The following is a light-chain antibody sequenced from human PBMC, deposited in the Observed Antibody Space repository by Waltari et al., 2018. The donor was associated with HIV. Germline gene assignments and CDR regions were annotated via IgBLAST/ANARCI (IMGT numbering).Light chain of an antibody. Sequence: DIQMTQSPSSLSASIGDRVTITCRASQNIDKYLNWYQQKAGKAPKLLIYTTSNLQSGVPSRFSSSGSGTEFTLTISSLQPEDLATYYCQQGYNTPPWTFAPGTKVEVK. V-gene: IGKV1-39*01. CDR2: TTS. J-gene: IGKJ1*01. CDR1: QNIDKY. CDR3: QQGYNTPPWT.